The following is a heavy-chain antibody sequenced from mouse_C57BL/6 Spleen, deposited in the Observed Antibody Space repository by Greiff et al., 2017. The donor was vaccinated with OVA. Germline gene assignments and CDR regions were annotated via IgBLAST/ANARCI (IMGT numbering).Heavy chain of an antibody. J-gene: IGHJ1*03. Sequence: QVQLQQSGAELARPGASVKLSCKASGYTFTSYGISWVKQRTGQGLEWIGVIYPRSGNTYYNEKFKGKAPLTADKSSSTTYMELRSLTSEDSAVYVCARRGTVVDDWYFDVWGTGTTVTVSS. CDR3: ARRGTVVDDWYFDV. D-gene: IGHD1-1*01. CDR2: IYPRSGNT. V-gene: IGHV1-81*01. CDR1: GYTFTSYG.